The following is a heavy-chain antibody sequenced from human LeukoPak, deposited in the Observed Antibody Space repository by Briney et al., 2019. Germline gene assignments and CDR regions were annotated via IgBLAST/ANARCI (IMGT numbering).Heavy chain of an antibody. J-gene: IGHJ1*01. V-gene: IGHV4-59*12. CDR1: GGSISSYY. Sequence: SETLSLTCTVSGGSISSYYWSWIRQPPGKGLEWIGYIYYSGSTNYNPSLKSRVIISVDKSKNQFSLKLSSVTAADTAVYYCARMYIKWGRYLQHWGQGTLVTVSS. D-gene: IGHD1-26*01. CDR3: ARMYIKWGRYLQH. CDR2: IYYSGST.